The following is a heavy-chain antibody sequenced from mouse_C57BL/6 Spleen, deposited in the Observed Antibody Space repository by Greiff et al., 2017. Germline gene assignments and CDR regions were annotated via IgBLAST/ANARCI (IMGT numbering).Heavy chain of an antibody. D-gene: IGHD2-13*01. CDR2: ISSGGDYI. J-gene: IGHJ3*01. CDR1: GFTFSSYA. V-gene: IGHV5-9-1*02. CDR3: TREGDTWFAY. Sequence: EVMLVESGEGLVKPGGSLKLSCAASGFTFSSYAMSWVRQTPEKRLEWVAYISSGGDYIYYADTVKGRFTISRDNARNTLYLQMSSLKSEDTAMYYCTREGDTWFAYWGQGTLVTVSA.